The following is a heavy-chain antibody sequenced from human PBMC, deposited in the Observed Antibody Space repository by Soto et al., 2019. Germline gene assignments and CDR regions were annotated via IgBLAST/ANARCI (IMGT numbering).Heavy chain of an antibody. CDR2: ISYDGSNK. CDR3: AKDPHGISTGCYAVGDDP. V-gene: IGHV3-30*18. D-gene: IGHD2-2*01. J-gene: IGHJ5*02. CDR1: GFTFSSYG. Sequence: QVQLVESGGGVVQPGRSLRLSCAASGFTFSSYGMHWVSEAPGKGLEGVAVISYDGSNKYYADSVRGRFTISRDNSKKTLYLPMNSLRAEDTAVYYCAKDPHGISTGCYAVGDDPWGHGPLVPVSS.